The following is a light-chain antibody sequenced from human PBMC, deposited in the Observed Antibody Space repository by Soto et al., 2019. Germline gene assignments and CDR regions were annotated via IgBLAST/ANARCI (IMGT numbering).Light chain of an antibody. J-gene: IGKJ5*01. CDR2: GAS. Sequence: EIVMTQSPGPLSLSPVEIATLSCRASQSVSSNLAWYQQKPGQAPRLLIYGASSRATGIPDRFSGSGSGTEFTLTISSLQSEDFAVYYCQQYNNWPPITFGQGTRLENK. V-gene: IGKV3D-15*01. CDR1: QSVSSN. CDR3: QQYNNWPPIT.